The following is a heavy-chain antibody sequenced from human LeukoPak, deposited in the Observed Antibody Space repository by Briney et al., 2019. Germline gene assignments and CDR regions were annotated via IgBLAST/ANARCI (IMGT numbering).Heavy chain of an antibody. V-gene: IGHV3-30*02. J-gene: IGHJ6*03. CDR2: IRYDGSNK. D-gene: IGHD2/OR15-2a*01. CDR1: GFTFSSYG. Sequence: GGSLRLSCAASGFTFSSYGMHWVRQAPGKGLEWVAFIRYDGSNKYYADSVKGRFTISRDNSKNTLYLQMNSLRAEDTAVYYCARSVVLDLRWGRVLYLPWGDYYYYYMDVWGKGTTVTVSS. CDR3: ARSVVLDLRWGRVLYLPWGDYYYYYMDV.